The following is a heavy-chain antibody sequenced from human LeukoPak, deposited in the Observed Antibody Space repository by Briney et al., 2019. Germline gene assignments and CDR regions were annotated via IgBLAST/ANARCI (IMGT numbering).Heavy chain of an antibody. J-gene: IGHJ4*02. CDR1: GFTFSSYW. CDR3: ARELPNYYDSSGYHDYYFDY. CDR2: IKQDGSEK. V-gene: IGHV3-7*03. D-gene: IGHD3-22*01. Sequence: GGSLRLSCAASGFTFSSYWMSWVRQAPGKGLEWVANIKQDGSEKYYVDSVKGRFTISRDNAKNSLYLQMNSLRAEDTAVYYCARELPNYYDSSGYHDYYFDYWGQGTLVTVSS.